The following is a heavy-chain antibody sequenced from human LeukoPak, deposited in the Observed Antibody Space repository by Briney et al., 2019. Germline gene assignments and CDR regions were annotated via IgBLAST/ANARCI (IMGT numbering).Heavy chain of an antibody. CDR3: ARDVWTIFGQGGAYYYYMDV. CDR2: IYSGGST. V-gene: IGHV3-53*01. Sequence: HPGGSLRLSCAASGLIVSSSYMSWVRQAPGKGLEWVSVIYSGGSTYYADSVKGRFTISRDNSKNTLWLQMNSLRAEDTAVYYCARDVWTIFGQGGAYYYYMDVWGKGTTVTVSS. J-gene: IGHJ6*03. D-gene: IGHD3-3*01. CDR1: GLIVSSSY.